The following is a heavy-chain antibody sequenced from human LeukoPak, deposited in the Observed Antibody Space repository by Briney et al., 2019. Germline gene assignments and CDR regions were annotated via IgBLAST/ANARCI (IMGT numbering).Heavy chain of an antibody. CDR1: GYTFTGYY. Sequence: GASVKVCCKASGYTFTGYYMHWVRQAPGQGLEWMGWINPNSGGTNYAQKFQGRVTMTRDTSISTAYMELSRLRSDDTAVYYCARAHEYYDSSGYYFGYWGQGTLVTVSS. J-gene: IGHJ4*02. CDR3: ARAHEYYDSSGYYFGY. D-gene: IGHD3-22*01. CDR2: INPNSGGT. V-gene: IGHV1-2*02.